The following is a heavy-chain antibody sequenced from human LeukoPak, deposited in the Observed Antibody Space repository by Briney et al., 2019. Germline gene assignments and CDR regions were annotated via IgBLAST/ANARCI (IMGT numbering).Heavy chain of an antibody. D-gene: IGHD6-19*01. CDR3: ARRGWYYAVGK. J-gene: IGHJ4*02. Sequence: SETLSLTCTVSGDSINSFYWSWIRQPAGKGLEWIGRIYTSGSTNYSPSLKSRVTMSVDTSKNQFSLKLSSVTAADTAVYYCARRGWYYAVGKWGQGTLVTVSS. CDR2: IYTSGST. V-gene: IGHV4-4*07. CDR1: GDSINSFY.